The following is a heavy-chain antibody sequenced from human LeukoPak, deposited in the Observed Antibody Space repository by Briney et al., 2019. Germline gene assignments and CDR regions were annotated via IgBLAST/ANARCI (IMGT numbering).Heavy chain of an antibody. J-gene: IGHJ6*02. CDR1: GGSISSNNW. CDR3: AKYRTSRRYYYGMDV. CDR2: INHSGST. Sequence: SETLSLTCAVSGGSISSNNWWGWVRQPPGKGLEWIGEINHSGSTTYNPSLKSRVTISVDTSKNQFSLKLSSVTAADTAVYYCAKYRTSRRYYYGMDVWGQGTTVTVSS. V-gene: IGHV4-4*02. D-gene: IGHD6-6*01.